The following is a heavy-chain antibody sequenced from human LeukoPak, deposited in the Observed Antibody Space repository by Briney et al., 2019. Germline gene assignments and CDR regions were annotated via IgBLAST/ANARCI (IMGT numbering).Heavy chain of an antibody. CDR1: GFTFSNYW. J-gene: IGHJ4*02. Sequence: PGGSLRLSCAASGFTFSNYWMHWVRQAPGVGLVWVSRIREDGTYTSYADSVKGRFTISRDNAMNTVYLQMNSLRAEDTAVYYCASGYSSSWYRVLRDWGQGTLVTVSS. CDR2: IREDGTYT. D-gene: IGHD6-13*01. V-gene: IGHV3-74*01. CDR3: ASGYSSSWYRVLRD.